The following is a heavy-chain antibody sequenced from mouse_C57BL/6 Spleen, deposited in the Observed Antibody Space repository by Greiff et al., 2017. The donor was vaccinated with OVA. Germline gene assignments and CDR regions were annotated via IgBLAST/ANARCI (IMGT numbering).Heavy chain of an antibody. CDR1: GFTFSDYG. D-gene: IGHD1-1*01. J-gene: IGHJ2*01. Sequence: EVQLVESGGGLVKPGGSLKLSCAASGFTFSDYGMHWVRQAPEKGLEWVAYISSGSSTIYYADTVKGRFTISSDNAKNTLFLQRTSLRSEDTAMYYCARNAYYGSSQYYFDYWGQGTTLTVSS. CDR3: ARNAYYGSSQYYFDY. V-gene: IGHV5-17*01. CDR2: ISSGSSTI.